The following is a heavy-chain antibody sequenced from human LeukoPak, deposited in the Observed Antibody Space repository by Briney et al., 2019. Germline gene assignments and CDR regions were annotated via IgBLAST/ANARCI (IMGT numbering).Heavy chain of an antibody. CDR3: ARGRSLRYFDWVDY. D-gene: IGHD3-9*01. J-gene: IGHJ4*02. Sequence: ASVKVSCKVSGYTLTELSMHWVRQAPGQRLEWMGWINAGNGNTKYSQKFQGRVTITRDTSASTAYMELSSLRSEDTAVYYCARGRSLRYFDWVDYWGQGTLVTVSS. CDR2: INAGNGNT. V-gene: IGHV1-3*01. CDR1: GYTLTELS.